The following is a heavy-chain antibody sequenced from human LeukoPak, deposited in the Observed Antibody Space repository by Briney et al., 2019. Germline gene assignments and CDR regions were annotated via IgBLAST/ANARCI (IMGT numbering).Heavy chain of an antibody. CDR1: GGSISSGGYY. CDR2: IYYSGST. CDR3: ARDPRTSGFDY. D-gene: IGHD1-14*01. Sequence: PSETLSLTCAVSGGSISSGGYYWSWIRQHPGKGLEWIGYIYYSGSTYYNPSLKSRVTLSVDTSKNQFSLKLSSVTAADTAVYYCARDPRTSGFDYWGQGTLVTVSS. V-gene: IGHV4-31*11. J-gene: IGHJ4*02.